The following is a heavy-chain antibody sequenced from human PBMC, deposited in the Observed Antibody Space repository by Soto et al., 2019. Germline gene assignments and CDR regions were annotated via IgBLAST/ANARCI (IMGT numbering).Heavy chain of an antibody. V-gene: IGHV4-31*03. Sequence: SETLSLTCNVSGGSINSGGYYWTWLRQHPGKGLEWIGYIYYSGNTRYNPSHMSRLTISVDTSKNQFSLKLSSVTAADTAIYYCARGITSRASWFDPWGQGTLVTVSS. D-gene: IGHD1-20*01. CDR3: ARGITSRASWFDP. CDR2: IYYSGNT. CDR1: GGSINSGGYY. J-gene: IGHJ5*02.